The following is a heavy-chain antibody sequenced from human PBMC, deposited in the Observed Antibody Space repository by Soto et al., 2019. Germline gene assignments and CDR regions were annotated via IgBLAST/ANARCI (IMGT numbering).Heavy chain of an antibody. CDR3: VRGAFCSSRRCPGPFDT. D-gene: IGHD2-2*01. J-gene: IGHJ3*02. CDR2: IRNRANSYTT. CDR1: GFTFSDHY. Sequence: GGSLRLSCAVSGFTFSDHYMDWVRQAPGKGLEWVGRIRNRANSYTTGYAASVKGRFTISRDDSEKSVYLQMNSLEIEDTAVYYCVRGAFCSSRRCPGPFDTWGQGTRVTVSS. V-gene: IGHV3-72*01.